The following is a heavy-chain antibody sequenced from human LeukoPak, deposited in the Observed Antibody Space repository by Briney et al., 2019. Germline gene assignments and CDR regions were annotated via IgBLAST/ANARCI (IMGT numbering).Heavy chain of an antibody. Sequence: PSETLSLTCAVYGGSFSGYYWSWIRQPPGKGLEWIGEINHSGSTNYNPSLKSRVTISVDTSKNQFSLKLSSVTAADTAVYYCARALGFQYYYYYYYMDVWGKGTTVTVSS. CDR2: INHSGST. CDR1: GGSFSGYY. D-gene: IGHD3-10*01. CDR3: ARALGFQYYYYYYYMDV. V-gene: IGHV4-34*01. J-gene: IGHJ6*03.